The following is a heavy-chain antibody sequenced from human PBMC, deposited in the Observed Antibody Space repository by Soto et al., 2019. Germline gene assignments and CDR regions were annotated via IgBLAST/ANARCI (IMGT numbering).Heavy chain of an antibody. CDR1: SGSISSGGYY. D-gene: IGHD1-1*01. CDR2: IYYSGIT. Sequence: QVQLQESGPGLVKPSQTLSLTCTVSSGSISSGGYYWSWIRQHPGKGLEWIGYIYYSGITYYNPSITRRVTLSVDTSKNQFSLKLSSVTAADTAVYYCARWPQLEPRFDYCGQGTLVTVSS. V-gene: IGHV4-31*03. J-gene: IGHJ4*02. CDR3: ARWPQLEPRFDY.